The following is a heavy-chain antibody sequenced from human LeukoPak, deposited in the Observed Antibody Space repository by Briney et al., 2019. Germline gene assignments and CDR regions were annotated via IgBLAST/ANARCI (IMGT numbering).Heavy chain of an antibody. CDR3: ARDRGDTFDP. Sequence: GGSLRLSCAASGFTFSTYRMSWVRQAPGKGLEWVANINEDGSEKYYVDSVKGRFTISRDNAKNLLYLQMNSLRAEDTAVYYCARDRGDTFDPWGQGTLVTVSS. V-gene: IGHV3-7*03. D-gene: IGHD4-17*01. CDR1: GFTFSTYR. CDR2: INEDGSEK. J-gene: IGHJ5*02.